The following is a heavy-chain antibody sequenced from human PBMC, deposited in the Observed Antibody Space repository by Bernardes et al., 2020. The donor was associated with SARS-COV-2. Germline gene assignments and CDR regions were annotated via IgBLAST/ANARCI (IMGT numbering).Heavy chain of an antibody. V-gene: IGHV3-30-3*01. CDR1: GFTFSSYA. D-gene: IGHD1-26*01. Sequence: GGSLRLSCAASGFTFSSYAMHWVRQAPGKGLEWVAVISYDGSNKYYADSVKGRFTISRDNSKNTLYLQMNSLRAEDTAVYYCARDSARGVGRLSFGWELPSAFDYWGQGTLVTVSS. J-gene: IGHJ4*02. CDR2: ISYDGSNK. CDR3: ARDSARGVGRLSFGWELPSAFDY.